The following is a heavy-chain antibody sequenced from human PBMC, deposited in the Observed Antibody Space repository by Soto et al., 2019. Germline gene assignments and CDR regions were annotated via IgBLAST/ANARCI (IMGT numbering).Heavy chain of an antibody. CDR2: ISNDGRKT. V-gene: IGHV3-30*18. D-gene: IGHD1-26*01. CDR3: AKDISTYSGGYTYYLDY. J-gene: IGHJ4*02. Sequence: QVQLVESGGGVVQPGRSLRLSCAASEFTFSKFAIHWVRQAPGKGLEWVAVISNDGRKTYYIDSVKGRFTISRDNSNNTLFLQMNSLRLEDTAVYYCAKDISTYSGGYTYYLDYWGQGTLVTVSS. CDR1: EFTFSKFA.